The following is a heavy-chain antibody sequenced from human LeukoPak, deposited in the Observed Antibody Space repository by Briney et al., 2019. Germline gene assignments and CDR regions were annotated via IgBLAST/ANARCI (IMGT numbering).Heavy chain of an antibody. J-gene: IGHJ4*02. CDR2: IKSKTDGCTT. CDR3: TSFELGTTIPFDY. Sequence: GGSLRLSCAASGFTFSNAWMSWVGQAPGKGLEWVGRIKSKTDGCTTDYAAPVKGRFTISRDDSKNTLYLQMNSLKTEDTAVYYCTSFELGTTIPFDYWGQGTLVTVSS. CDR1: GFTFSNAW. V-gene: IGHV3-15*01. D-gene: IGHD7-27*01.